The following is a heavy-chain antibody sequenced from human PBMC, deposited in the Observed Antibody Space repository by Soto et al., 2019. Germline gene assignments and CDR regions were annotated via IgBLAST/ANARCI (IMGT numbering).Heavy chain of an antibody. CDR1: CGSISSYY. V-gene: IGHV4-59*01. Sequence: SATLSLTCTVSCGSISSYYWTWIRQPPGMGLEWIGHIYHSGNTIYNPSLKTRVTVSIDTSKNDFSLNLSSVTAADTAVYFCAREWGLLPYYVMNVWGHGTAVTVSS. D-gene: IGHD7-27*01. CDR3: AREWGLLPYYVMNV. J-gene: IGHJ6*02. CDR2: IYHSGNT.